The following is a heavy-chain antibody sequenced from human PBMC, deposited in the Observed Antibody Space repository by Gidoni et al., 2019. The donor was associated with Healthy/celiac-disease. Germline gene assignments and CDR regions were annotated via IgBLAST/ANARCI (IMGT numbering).Heavy chain of an antibody. CDR2: INHSGST. CDR3: ASGAVPAANGRYFDL. J-gene: IGHJ2*01. Sequence: QVQLQQWGAGLLKPSETLSLTCAVYGGSFSGYYWSWIRQPPGKGLEWIGEINHSGSTNYNPSLKSRVTISVDTSKNQFSLKLSSVTAADTAVYYCASGAVPAANGRYFDLWGRGTLVTVSS. V-gene: IGHV4-34*01. CDR1: GGSFSGYY. D-gene: IGHD2-2*01.